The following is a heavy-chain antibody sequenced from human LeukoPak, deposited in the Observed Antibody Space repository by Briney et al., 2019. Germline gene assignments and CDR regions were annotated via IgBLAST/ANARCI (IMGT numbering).Heavy chain of an antibody. CDR2: ISYDGSNK. Sequence: GGSLRLSCAASGFTFSSYGMHWVRQAPGKGLEWVAVISYDGSNKYYADSVKGRFTISRDNSKNTLYLRMNSLRAEDTAVYYCAKDASLRKHDAFDIWGQGTMVTVSS. CDR3: AKDASLRKHDAFDI. J-gene: IGHJ3*02. CDR1: GFTFSSYG. D-gene: IGHD4-17*01. V-gene: IGHV3-30*18.